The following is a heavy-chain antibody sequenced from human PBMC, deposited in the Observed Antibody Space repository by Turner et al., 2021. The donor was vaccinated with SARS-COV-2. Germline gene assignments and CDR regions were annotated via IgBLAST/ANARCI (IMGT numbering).Heavy chain of an antibody. CDR1: GGTFSSYG. D-gene: IGHD2-2*01. CDR2: IIPMLGIA. J-gene: IGHJ5*02. V-gene: IGHV1-69*10. Sequence: QVQLVQSGAEVKKPGSSVKVSCKASGGTFSSYGISWVRQAPGQGLEWMGGIIPMLGIANYAQKFQGRVTITADKSTSTAYMELSSLRSEDTAVYYCARDGEKFCSSTSCYSPWGQGTLVTVSS. CDR3: ARDGEKFCSSTSCYSP.